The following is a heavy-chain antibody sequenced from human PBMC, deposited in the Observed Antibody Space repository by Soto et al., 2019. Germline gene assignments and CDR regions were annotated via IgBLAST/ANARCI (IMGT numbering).Heavy chain of an antibody. CDR2: INHSGST. J-gene: IGHJ5*02. V-gene: IGHV4-34*01. Sequence: KPSETLSLTCAVYGGSFSGYYWSWIRQPPGKGLEWIGEINHSGSTNYNPSLKGRVTISVDTSKNQFSLKLSSVTAADTAVYYCALRITMVRGLNHWGQGTLVTVSS. CDR3: ALRITMVRGLNH. CDR1: GGSFSGYY. D-gene: IGHD3-10*01.